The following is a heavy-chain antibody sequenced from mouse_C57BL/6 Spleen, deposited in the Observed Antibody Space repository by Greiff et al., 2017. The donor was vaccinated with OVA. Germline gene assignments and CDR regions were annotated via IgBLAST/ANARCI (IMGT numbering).Heavy chain of an antibody. D-gene: IGHD4-1*01. J-gene: IGHJ2*01. CDR2: INPNNGGT. Sequence: VQLHQSGPELVKPGASVKISCKASGYTFTDYYMNWVKQSHGKSLEWIGDINPNNGGTSYNQKFKGKATLTVDKSSSTAYMELRSLTSEDSAVYYCARSGGTSYFDYWGQGTTLTVSS. V-gene: IGHV1-26*01. CDR1: GYTFTDYY. CDR3: ARSGGTSYFDY.